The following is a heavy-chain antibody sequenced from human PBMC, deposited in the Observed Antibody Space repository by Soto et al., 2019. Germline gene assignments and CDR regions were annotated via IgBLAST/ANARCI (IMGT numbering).Heavy chain of an antibody. CDR1: GFPFSSYA. CDR2: ISGSGGRT. CDR3: AKGGYYSLFDI. D-gene: IGHD3-16*01. Sequence: GGSLRLSCVASGFPFSSYAMSWVRQTPGKGLEWVSGISGSGGRTYYADSVKGRFTISRDNSNNTLSLQMHILRVEDAAVYFCAKGGYYSLFDIWGQGTVVTVSS. V-gene: IGHV3-23*01. J-gene: IGHJ3*02.